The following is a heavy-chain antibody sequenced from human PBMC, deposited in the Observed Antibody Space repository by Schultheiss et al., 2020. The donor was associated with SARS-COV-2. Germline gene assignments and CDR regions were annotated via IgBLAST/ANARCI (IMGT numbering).Heavy chain of an antibody. CDR1: GGSFSGYY. CDR2: IKHSGSN. D-gene: IGHD5-24*01. Sequence: SETLSLTCAVYGGSFSGYYWSWIRQPPGKGLEWIGEIKHSGSNNYNPSLKSRVTISVDTFKNQFSLKLSSVTAADTAVYYCARGRSRWLSCYFDYWAQGTLFTVSS. V-gene: IGHV4-34*01. CDR3: ARGRSRWLSCYFDY. J-gene: IGHJ4*02.